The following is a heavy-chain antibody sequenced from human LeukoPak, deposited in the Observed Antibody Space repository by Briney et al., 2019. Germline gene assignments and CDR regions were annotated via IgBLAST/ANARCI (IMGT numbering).Heavy chain of an antibody. D-gene: IGHD5-18*01. J-gene: IGHJ4*02. Sequence: SETLSLTCTVSGGSISSGNYYWSWIRQPAGKGLEWIGRIFATGSTDYNPSLKSRITISIDTSKNQFSLRLRSVTAADTAIYYCARQVGQLWLDYWGQGTLVTVSS. CDR2: IFATGST. V-gene: IGHV4-61*02. CDR1: GGSISSGNYY. CDR3: ARQVGQLWLDY.